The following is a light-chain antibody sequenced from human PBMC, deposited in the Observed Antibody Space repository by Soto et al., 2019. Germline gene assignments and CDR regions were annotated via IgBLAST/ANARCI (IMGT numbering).Light chain of an antibody. CDR1: SSDVGGYNY. J-gene: IGLJ1*01. Sequence: QSVLTQPASVSGSPGQSITISCSGTSSDVGGYNYVSWYQHHPGNAPKLMIYDVSSRPSGVSNRFSGSKSGNTASLTISGLQAEDEADYYCCSFRGSSTLYVFGTGTKLTVL. CDR3: CSFRGSSTLYV. V-gene: IGLV2-14*03. CDR2: DVS.